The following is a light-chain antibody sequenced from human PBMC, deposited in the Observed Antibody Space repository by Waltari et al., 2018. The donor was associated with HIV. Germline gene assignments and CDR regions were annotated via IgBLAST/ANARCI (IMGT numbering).Light chain of an antibody. J-gene: IGKJ2*01. V-gene: IGKV3-20*01. CDR1: HSFSTPR. CDR2: GGS. CDR3: QQYVKAPYT. Sequence: EIVLTQSPGTLSLSPGRGATLSCRTSHSFSTPRLAWYQQKPGQAPRLIVYGGSTRATGVPERFRGSGSGTDFTLSIDGLEPEDFAVYYCQQYVKAPYTFGQGTKLEI.